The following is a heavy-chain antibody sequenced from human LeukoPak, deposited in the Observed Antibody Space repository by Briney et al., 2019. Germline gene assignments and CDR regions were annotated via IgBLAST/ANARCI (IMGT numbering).Heavy chain of an antibody. V-gene: IGHV1-69*04. D-gene: IGHD6-6*01. CDR1: GGTFSSYA. CDR2: IIPILGIA. CDR3: ARDPYSSSSVFVRY. Sequence: ASVKVSCKASGGTFSSYAISWVRQAPGQGLEWMGRIIPILGIANYAQKFQGRVTITADKSTSTAYMELSSLRSEDTAVYYCARDPYSSSSVFVRYWGQGTLVTVSS. J-gene: IGHJ4*02.